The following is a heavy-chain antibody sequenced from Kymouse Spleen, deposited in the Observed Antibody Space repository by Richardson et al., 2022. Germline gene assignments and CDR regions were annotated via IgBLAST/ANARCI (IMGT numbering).Heavy chain of an antibody. D-gene: IGHD6-13*01,IGHD6-25*01,IGHD6-6*01. J-gene: IGHJ6*02. Sequence: EVQLVQSGAEVKKPGESLKISCKGSGYSFTSYWIGWVRQMPGKGLEWMGIIYPGDSDTRYSPSFQGQVTISADKSISTAYLQWSSLKASDTAMYYCARASSPYYYYYGMDVWGQGTTVTVSS. V-gene: IGHV5-51*01. CDR1: GYSFTSYW. CDR3: ARASSPYYYYYGMDV. CDR2: IYPGDSDT.